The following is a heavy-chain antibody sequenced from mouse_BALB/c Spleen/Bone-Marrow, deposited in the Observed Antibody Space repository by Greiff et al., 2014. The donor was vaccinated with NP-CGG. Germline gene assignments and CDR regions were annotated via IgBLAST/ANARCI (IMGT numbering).Heavy chain of an antibody. Sequence: VKLMESGAELVKPGTSVKMSCKASGYTFTSYWMHWVKQRPGQGLEWIGDIYPGSDSTNYNEKFKGKATLTVDTSSSTAYMQLSSLTSEDSAVYYCARRDDYDDYYFAYWGQGTTLTVSS. CDR3: ARRDDYDDYYFAY. CDR2: IYPGSDST. CDR1: GYTFTSYW. J-gene: IGHJ2*01. D-gene: IGHD2-4*01. V-gene: IGHV1-55*01.